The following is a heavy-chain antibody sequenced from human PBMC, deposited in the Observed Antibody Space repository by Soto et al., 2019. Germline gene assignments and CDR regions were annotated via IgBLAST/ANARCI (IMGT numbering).Heavy chain of an antibody. CDR3: AKDSIPYSSSYDLDH. CDR2: MTATGVSI. J-gene: IGHJ4*02. Sequence: EVQLLESGGGLVQPGGSLRLSCVASGFSFSGYAMIWVRQAPGKGLVWVSSMTATGVSIYYADSVRGRFTISRDNSKNSLYLQMSSLRAEDTATYYCAKDSIPYSSSYDLDHWGRGALVTVSS. D-gene: IGHD6-13*01. V-gene: IGHV3-23*01. CDR1: GFSFSGYA.